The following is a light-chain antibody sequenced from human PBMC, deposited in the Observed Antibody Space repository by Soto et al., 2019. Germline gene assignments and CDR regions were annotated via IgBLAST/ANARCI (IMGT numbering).Light chain of an antibody. V-gene: IGKV1-5*01. CDR1: QSISSW. CDR3: QQYNSYSPT. CDR2: DAS. Sequence: DIQMTQSPSTLSASVGDRVTITCRASQSISSWLAWYQQNPGKAPKLLIYDASSLESGVPSRFSGSGSGTEVTLTISSLQPEDFATYYCQQYNSYSPTFGQGTKVEIK. J-gene: IGKJ1*01.